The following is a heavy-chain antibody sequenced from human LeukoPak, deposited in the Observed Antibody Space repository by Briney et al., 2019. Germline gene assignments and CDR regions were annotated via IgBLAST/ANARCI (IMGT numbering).Heavy chain of an antibody. CDR1: GGSISSYY. V-gene: IGHV4-59*01. D-gene: IGHD3-10*01. Sequence: KPSETLSLTCTVSGGSISSYYWSWIRPPPGKGLEWIGYIYYSGSTNYNPSLKSRVTISVDTSKNQFSLKLSSVTAADTAVYYCAKTMVRSAAFDIWGQGTMVTVSS. CDR3: AKTMVRSAAFDI. CDR2: IYYSGST. J-gene: IGHJ3*02.